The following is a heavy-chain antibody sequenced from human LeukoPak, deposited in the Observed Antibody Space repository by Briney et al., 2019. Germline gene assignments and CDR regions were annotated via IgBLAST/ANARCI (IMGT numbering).Heavy chain of an antibody. CDR3: AKGRRTDSRLDY. J-gene: IGHJ4*02. CDR1: GFTFSSYG. V-gene: IGHV3-30*02. CDR2: IRYDGSNK. Sequence: PGGSLRLSCAASGFTFSSYGMHWVRQAPGKGLEWVAFIRYDGSNKYYADSVKGRFTISRDNSKNTLYLQMNSLRAEDTAVYYCAKGRRTDSRLDYWGQGTLVTVSS. D-gene: IGHD1-14*01.